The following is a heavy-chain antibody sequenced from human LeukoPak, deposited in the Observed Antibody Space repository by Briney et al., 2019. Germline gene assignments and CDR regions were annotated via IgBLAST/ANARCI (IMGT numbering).Heavy chain of an antibody. CDR1: GFTSSSNP. CDR2: INPSGANT. J-gene: IGHJ4*02. D-gene: IGHD1-1*01. CDR3: ATTKPARRYFDY. V-gene: IGHV3-23*01. Sequence: GGSLRLSCAGSGFTSSSNPLSWVRQAPGKGLEWVSAINPSGANTYYGDSVRGRFTISRDNSKNTLYLQMNTLRAEDTAVYYCATTKPARRYFDYWGQGTLVTVSS.